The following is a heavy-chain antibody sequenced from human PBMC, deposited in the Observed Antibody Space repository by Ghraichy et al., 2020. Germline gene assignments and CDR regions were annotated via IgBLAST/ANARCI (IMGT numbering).Heavy chain of an antibody. V-gene: IGHV3-48*02. CDR2: ISSSSSTI. Sequence: GGSLRLSCTASGFTFSSSSMHWVRQASGKGLQWVSFISSSSSTIYSADSVKGRFTISRDNAKNSQYLQMKDRRDEDTALYYCARSQVSLNAWGQWAMVTVSS. J-gene: IGHJ3*01. CDR3: ARSQVSLNA. D-gene: IGHD1-14*01. CDR1: GFTFSSSS.